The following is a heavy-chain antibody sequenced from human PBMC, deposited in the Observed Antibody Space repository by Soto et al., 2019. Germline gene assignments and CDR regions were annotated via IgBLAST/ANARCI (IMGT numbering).Heavy chain of an antibody. D-gene: IGHD6-13*01. J-gene: IGHJ4*02. CDR1: GYTFTSYY. Sequence: ASVKASCKASGYTFTSYYIHWVRQAPGQGLEWMGIINPSGGSTSYAQKFQGRVTMTRDTSTSTVYMELSSLRSEDTAVYYCARERQQLCDYWGQGTLVTVSS. CDR3: ARERQQLCDY. V-gene: IGHV1-46*01. CDR2: INPSGGST.